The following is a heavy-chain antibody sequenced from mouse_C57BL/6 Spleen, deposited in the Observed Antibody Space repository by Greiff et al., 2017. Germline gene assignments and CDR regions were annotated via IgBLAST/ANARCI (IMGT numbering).Heavy chain of an antibody. CDR2: IDPEDGET. CDR3: ARRDYGSSYVKYFDV. Sequence: VQLQQSGAELVKPGASVKLSCTASGFNIKDYYMHWVKQRPEQGLEWIGRIDPEDGETKYAPKFQGKATITADTSSTSAYLQLSSLTSEDTAVYYCARRDYGSSYVKYFDVGGTGTSVTFSS. CDR1: GFNIKDYY. J-gene: IGHJ1*03. D-gene: IGHD1-1*01. V-gene: IGHV14-2*01.